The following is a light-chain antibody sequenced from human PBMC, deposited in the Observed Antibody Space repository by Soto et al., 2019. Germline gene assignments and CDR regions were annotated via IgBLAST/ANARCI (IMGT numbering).Light chain of an antibody. V-gene: IGKV1-39*01. CDR1: QTVSTY. CDR3: QQTYTTPRT. Sequence: DTQMTQSPSSLSASVGDRISITCRASQTVSTYLNWYQQKPGKAPTLLISATSTLQSWVPSRFSGSGSGKDFTLTITSLQPEDFATDYCQQTYTTPRTFGEETKVAIK. CDR2: ATS. J-gene: IGKJ1*01.